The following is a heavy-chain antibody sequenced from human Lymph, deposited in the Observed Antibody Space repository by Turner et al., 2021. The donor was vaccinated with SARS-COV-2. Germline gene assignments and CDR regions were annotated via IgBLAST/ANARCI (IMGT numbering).Heavy chain of an antibody. CDR2: ISYDESDK. D-gene: IGHD3-22*01. Sequence: QVQLVESGGGVVQPGRSLRLSCAASGFTFSSYAMHWVRQAPGKGLEWVAFISYDESDKYYADSVKGRFTFSRDNSKNTLYLRMNSLRAEDTAVYTCARDRDSSGWVDYWGQGTLVTVSS. CDR3: ARDRDSSGWVDY. V-gene: IGHV3-30*04. CDR1: GFTFSSYA. J-gene: IGHJ4*02.